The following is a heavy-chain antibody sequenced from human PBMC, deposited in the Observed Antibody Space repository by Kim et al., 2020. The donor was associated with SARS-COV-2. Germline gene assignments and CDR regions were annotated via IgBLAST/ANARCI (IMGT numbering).Heavy chain of an antibody. Sequence: SETLSLTCTVSGGSISSGGYYWSWIRQHPGKGLEWIGYIYYSGSTYYNPSLKSRVTISVDTSKNQFSLKLSSVTAADTAVYYCARGVGGMLAIYYYYMDVWGKGTTVTVSS. CDR2: IYYSGST. CDR1: GGSISSGGYY. V-gene: IGHV4-31*03. J-gene: IGHJ6*03. D-gene: IGHD5-18*01. CDR3: ARGVGGMLAIYYYYMDV.